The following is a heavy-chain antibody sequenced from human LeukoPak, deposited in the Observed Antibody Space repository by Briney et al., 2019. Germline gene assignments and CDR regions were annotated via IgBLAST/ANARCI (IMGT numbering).Heavy chain of an antibody. Sequence: SETLSLTCTVSGGSISSSNYYWGWIRQPPGKGLEWIGGIYYSGTTYYSSSLKSRVIISVDTSKNQFSLKLSSVTATDTAVYYCARHEAQDFDYWGQGTLVTVSS. CDR3: ARHEAQDFDY. CDR2: IYYSGTT. J-gene: IGHJ4*02. CDR1: GGSISSSNYY. V-gene: IGHV4-39*01.